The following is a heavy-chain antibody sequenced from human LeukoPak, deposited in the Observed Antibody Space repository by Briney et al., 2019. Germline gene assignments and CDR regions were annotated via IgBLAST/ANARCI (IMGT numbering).Heavy chain of an antibody. D-gene: IGHD3-10*01. CDR1: GYSISSGYY. Sequence: SETLSLTCSVSGYSISSGYYWGWIRQPPGKGLEWIGNIYHDGNTYYNPSLKSRVTISVDTSKNQFSLRLSSVTAADTAVYYCAREGPMLRGVIGGKIDSWGQGTLVTVSS. CDR2: IYHDGNT. J-gene: IGHJ4*02. CDR3: AREGPMLRGVIGGKIDS. V-gene: IGHV4-38-2*02.